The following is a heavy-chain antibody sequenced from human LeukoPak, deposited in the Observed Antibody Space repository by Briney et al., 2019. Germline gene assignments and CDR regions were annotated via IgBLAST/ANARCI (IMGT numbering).Heavy chain of an antibody. J-gene: IGHJ5*02. CDR2: ISWNSGSI. CDR1: GFTFDDYA. CDR3: AKEVYSSSWYGPLWFDP. Sequence: PGGSLRLSCAASGFTFDDYAMHGVRQAPGKGLEWGSGISWNSGSIGYADSVKGRFTISRDNAKNSLYLQMNSLRAEDMALYYCAKEVYSSSWYGPLWFDPWGQGTLVTVSS. V-gene: IGHV3-9*03. D-gene: IGHD6-13*01.